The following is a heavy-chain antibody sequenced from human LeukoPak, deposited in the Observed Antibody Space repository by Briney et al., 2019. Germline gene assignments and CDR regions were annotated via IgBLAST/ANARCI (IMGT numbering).Heavy chain of an antibody. CDR3: ARGSAY. J-gene: IGHJ4*02. CDR1: GFTLSNYD. CDR2: ISSSGLTI. V-gene: IGHV3-48*03. Sequence: GGSLRLSCAASGFTLSNYDMNWVRQAPGKGLEWISYISSSGLTIYYADSVKGRFTISRDNPKNLLYLRMNSLRAEDTAVYYCARGSAYWGQGTLXTXSS.